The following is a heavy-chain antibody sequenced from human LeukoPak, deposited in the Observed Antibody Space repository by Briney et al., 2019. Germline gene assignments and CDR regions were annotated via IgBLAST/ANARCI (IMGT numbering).Heavy chain of an antibody. D-gene: IGHD3-16*01. CDR3: ARDWGHSDAFDI. J-gene: IGHJ3*02. V-gene: IGHV1-2*02. CDR1: GYTFTGYY. CDR2: INPNSGGT. Sequence: ASVTVSCKASGYTFTGYYMHWVRQAPGQGLEWMGWINPNSGGTNYAQKFQGRVTITRDTSISTAYMELSRLRSDDTAVYYCARDWGHSDAFDIWGQGTMVTVSS.